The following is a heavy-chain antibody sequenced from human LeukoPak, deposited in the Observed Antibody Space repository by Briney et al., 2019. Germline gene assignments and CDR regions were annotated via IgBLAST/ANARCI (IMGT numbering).Heavy chain of an antibody. Sequence: SETLSLTCAVSGYSISSGYYWGWIRQPPGKGLEWIGSIYHSGSTYYNPSLKSRVTISVDTSKNQFSLKLSSVTAADTAVYYCARVVPAAMNYYYYHMDVWGKGTTVTVSS. D-gene: IGHD2-2*01. CDR3: ARVVPAAMNYYYYHMDV. CDR2: IYHSGST. V-gene: IGHV4-38-2*01. CDR1: GYSISSGYY. J-gene: IGHJ6*03.